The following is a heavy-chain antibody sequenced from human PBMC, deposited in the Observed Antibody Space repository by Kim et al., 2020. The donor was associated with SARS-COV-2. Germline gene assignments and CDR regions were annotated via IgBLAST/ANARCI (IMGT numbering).Heavy chain of an antibody. D-gene: IGHD3-3*01. V-gene: IGHV3-23*01. J-gene: IGHJ4*02. CDR1: GFTFSSYA. CDR2: ISGSGGST. Sequence: GGSLRLSCAASGFTFSSYAMSWVRQAPGKGLEWVSAISGSGGSTYYADSVKGRFTISRDNSKNTLYLQMNSLRAEDTAVYYCAKEAGLTTVTIFGFDYWGQGTLVTVSS. CDR3: AKEAGLTTVTIFGFDY.